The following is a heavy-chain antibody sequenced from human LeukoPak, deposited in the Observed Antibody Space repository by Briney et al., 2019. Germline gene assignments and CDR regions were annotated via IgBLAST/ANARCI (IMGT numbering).Heavy chain of an antibody. CDR3: ARTEYYDTTGPFDY. J-gene: IGHJ4*02. V-gene: IGHV3-64*01. D-gene: IGHD3-22*01. CDR1: GFTFSTYT. CDR2: ISSNGGST. Sequence: PGGSLRLSCAASGFTFSTYTMRWVRQAPGKGLEYVSAISSNGGSTYYANSVKGRFTISRDNSKNTLYLQMGSLRAEDMAVYYCARTEYYDTTGPFDYWGQGTLVTVSS.